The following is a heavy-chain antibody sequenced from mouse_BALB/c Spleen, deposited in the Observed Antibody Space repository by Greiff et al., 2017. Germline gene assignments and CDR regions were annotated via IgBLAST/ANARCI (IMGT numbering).Heavy chain of an antibody. CDR1: GFTFNTNA. Sequence: EVMLVESGGGLVQPGGSRKLSCAASGFTFNTNAMNWVRQAPGKGLEWVARIRSKSNNYATYYADSVKDRFTISRDDSQSMLYLQMNNLKTEDTAMYYCVRDGGTMITDFAYWGQGTLVTVSA. CDR3: VRDGGTMITDFAY. V-gene: IGHV10S3*01. CDR2: IRSKSNNYAT. J-gene: IGHJ3*01. D-gene: IGHD2-4*01.